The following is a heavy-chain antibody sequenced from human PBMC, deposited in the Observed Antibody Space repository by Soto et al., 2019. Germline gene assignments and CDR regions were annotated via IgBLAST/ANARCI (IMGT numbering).Heavy chain of an antibody. J-gene: IGHJ4*02. CDR2: IWYDGNNK. D-gene: IGHD2-15*01. CDR3: ARDKGGGSDNFDY. V-gene: IGHV3-33*01. Sequence: LRLSCAASGFTFSSYGMHWVRQAPGKGLEWVAVIWYDGNNKYYADSVKGRFTISRDNSKNTLYLQMNSLRAEDAAVYYCARDKGGGSDNFDYWGQGTLVTVSS. CDR1: GFTFSSYG.